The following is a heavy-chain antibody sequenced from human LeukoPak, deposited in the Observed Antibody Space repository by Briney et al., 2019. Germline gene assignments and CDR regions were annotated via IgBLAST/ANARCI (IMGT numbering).Heavy chain of an antibody. Sequence: ASAKVSCKASGYTFTSYGISWVRQAPGQGLEWMGWISGYNGNTVYAQKLQGRVSMTTDTSTSTAYMDLRSLRSDDTAVYYRARDYCNNPTCHTREFDYWGQGTLVTVSS. J-gene: IGHJ4*02. CDR1: GYTFTSYG. D-gene: IGHD2-21*02. V-gene: IGHV1-18*01. CDR3: ARDYCNNPTCHTREFDY. CDR2: ISGYNGNT.